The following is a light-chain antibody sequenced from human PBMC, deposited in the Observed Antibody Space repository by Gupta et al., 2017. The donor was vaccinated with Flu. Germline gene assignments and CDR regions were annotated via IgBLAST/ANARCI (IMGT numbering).Light chain of an antibody. CDR3: CLYIGSNTYV. CDR1: SSDVGSYNR. CDR2: EVS. Sequence: QSALTQPPSVSGSAGQSVTISCTGTSSDVGSYNRVSWYQQPPGTAPRLMIYEVSNRPSGVPDRFSESKSGNTASLTISGLQAEDEADYYCCLYIGSNTYVFGTGTKVTVV. V-gene: IGLV2-18*01. J-gene: IGLJ1*01.